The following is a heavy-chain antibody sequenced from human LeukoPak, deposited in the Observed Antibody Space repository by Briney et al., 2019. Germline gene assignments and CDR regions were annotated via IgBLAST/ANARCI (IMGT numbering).Heavy chain of an antibody. Sequence: TGRSLRLSCVASGFTFSSNGMHWVRQAPGKGLEWVAVIWYDGSNKYYADSVKGRFTISRDNSKNTLYLQMNSLRAEDTAVYYCARAEKIAVAGMGYYFDYWGQGTLVTVSS. CDR3: ARAEKIAVAGMGYYFDY. CDR2: IWYDGSNK. D-gene: IGHD6-19*01. V-gene: IGHV3-33*01. J-gene: IGHJ4*02. CDR1: GFTFSSNG.